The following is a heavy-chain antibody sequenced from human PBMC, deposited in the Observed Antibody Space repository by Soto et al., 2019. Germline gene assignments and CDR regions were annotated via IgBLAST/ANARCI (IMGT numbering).Heavy chain of an antibody. CDR3: ARDGGSAVAGPLDH. CDR1: GFNVSRNA. CDR2: IWHDGSNA. D-gene: IGHD6-19*01. V-gene: IGHV3-33*01. Sequence: LRLSCATSGFNVSRNAMHWVRQAPGKGLEWVALIWHDGSNAYYKDSVKGRFTISRDNSKETVYLQINSLRADDTAVYYCARDGGSAVAGPLDHWGQGILVTV. J-gene: IGHJ4*02.